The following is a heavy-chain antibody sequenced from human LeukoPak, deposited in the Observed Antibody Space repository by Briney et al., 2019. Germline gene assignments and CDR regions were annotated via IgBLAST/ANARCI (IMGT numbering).Heavy chain of an antibody. CDR3: AKDYGGNSMIDY. D-gene: IGHD4-23*01. V-gene: IGHV3-33*06. J-gene: IGHJ4*02. CDR2: IWYDGSNK. Sequence: PGGSLRLSCAASGFTFSSYGMHWVRQAPGKGLGWVAVIWYDGSNKYYADSVKGRFTISRDNSKNTLYLQMNSLRAEDTAVYYCAKDYGGNSMIDYWGQGTLVTVSS. CDR1: GFTFSSYG.